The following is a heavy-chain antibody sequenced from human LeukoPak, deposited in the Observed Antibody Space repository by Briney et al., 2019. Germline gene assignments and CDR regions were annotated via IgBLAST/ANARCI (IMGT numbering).Heavy chain of an antibody. CDR2: ISYDGSNK. J-gene: IGHJ5*02. CDR3: ARGWEEDIVVVVPDNWFDP. Sequence: QSGGSLRLSCAASGFTFSSYAMHWVRQAPGKGLEWVAVISYDGSNKYYADSVKGRFTISRDNSKSTLYLQMNSLRAEDTAVYYCARGWEEDIVVVVPDNWFDPWGQGTLVTVSS. D-gene: IGHD2-15*01. V-gene: IGHV3-30*04. CDR1: GFTFSSYA.